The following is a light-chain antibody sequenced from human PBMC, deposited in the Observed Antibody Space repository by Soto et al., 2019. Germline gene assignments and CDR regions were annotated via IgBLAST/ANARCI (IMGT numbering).Light chain of an antibody. J-gene: IGKJ3*01. V-gene: IGKV1-39*01. Sequence: DIQMTQSPSSLSASIGERVTITCRASQSISNYLNWFQQKPGEAPKLLIYAASSLPSGVPSRFSGSGSGTDFTLTISSRQREDFATYYCQQSMSNLGTFGPGTKVDIK. CDR3: QQSMSNLGT. CDR2: AAS. CDR1: QSISNY.